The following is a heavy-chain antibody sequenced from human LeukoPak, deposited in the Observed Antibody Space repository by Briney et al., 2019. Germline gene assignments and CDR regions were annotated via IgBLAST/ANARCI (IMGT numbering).Heavy chain of an antibody. D-gene: IGHD5/OR15-5a*01. V-gene: IGHV4-34*01. CDR2: INHSGST. CDR3: ARCLADAFDI. J-gene: IGHJ3*02. CDR1: GGSFSGYY. Sequence: PSETLSLTCAVYGGSFSGYYWSWIRQPPGKGLEWIGEINHSGSTNYNPSLKSRVTISVDTSKNQFSLKLSSVTAADTAVYYCARCLADAFDIWGQGTMVTVSS.